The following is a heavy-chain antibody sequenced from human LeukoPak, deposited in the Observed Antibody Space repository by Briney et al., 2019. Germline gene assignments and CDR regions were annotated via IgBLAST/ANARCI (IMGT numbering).Heavy chain of an antibody. CDR1: GGSISSSSYY. CDR2: IYYSGST. Sequence: PSETLSLTCTVSGGSISSSSYYWGWIRQPPGKGLEWIGSIYYSGSTYYNPSLKSRVTISVDTSKNQFSLKLSSVTAADTAVYYCARHEGGSSGWYGEYFQHWGQGTLVTVSS. D-gene: IGHD6-19*01. J-gene: IGHJ1*01. CDR3: ARHEGGSSGWYGEYFQH. V-gene: IGHV4-39*01.